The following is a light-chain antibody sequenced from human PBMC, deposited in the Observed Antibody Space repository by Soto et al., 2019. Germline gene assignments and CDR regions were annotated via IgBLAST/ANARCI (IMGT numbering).Light chain of an antibody. J-gene: IGKJ1*01. CDR2: GAS. CDR1: QSVSSK. Sequence: EIVMSQSPATLSVSPGERATLSCRASQSVSSKLSWYQQKPGQAPRLPIYGASTRATGIPARFSGSGPGTEFTLTISSLQSEDFAVYYCRQYGSSPRTFGQGTKVDIK. V-gene: IGKV3D-15*01. CDR3: RQYGSSPRT.